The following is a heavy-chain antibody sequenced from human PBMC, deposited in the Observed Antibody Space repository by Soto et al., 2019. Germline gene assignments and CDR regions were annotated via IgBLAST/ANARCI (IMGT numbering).Heavy chain of an antibody. CDR3: AREREDITAGSTDALDI. CDR1: GGTFSSSA. V-gene: IGHV1-69*01. CDR2: IIPMFGTP. D-gene: IGHD2-15*01. J-gene: IGHJ3*02. Sequence: QVQLVQSGAEVKKPGSSVKVSCKASGGTFSSSAINWVRQAPGQGLEWIGLIIPMFGTPTYAQKLQGRVTITAEESTSTVYMELRSLTSQVTGVYSCAREREDITAGSTDALDIWGQGTMVTVSS.